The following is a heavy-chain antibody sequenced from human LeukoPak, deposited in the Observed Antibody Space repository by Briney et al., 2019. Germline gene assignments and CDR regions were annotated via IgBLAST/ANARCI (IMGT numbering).Heavy chain of an antibody. Sequence: GGSLRLSCAASGFTFSDYYMSWIRQAPGKGLEWVSYISSSGSTIYYADSVKGRFTISRDNSKNTLYLQMNSLRAEDTAVYYCAKSKDSSGYYFHYFDYWGQGTLVTVSS. D-gene: IGHD3-22*01. CDR2: ISSSGSTI. CDR1: GFTFSDYY. V-gene: IGHV3-11*01. J-gene: IGHJ4*02. CDR3: AKSKDSSGYYFHYFDY.